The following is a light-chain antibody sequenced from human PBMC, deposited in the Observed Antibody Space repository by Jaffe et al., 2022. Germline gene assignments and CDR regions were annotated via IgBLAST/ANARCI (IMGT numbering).Light chain of an antibody. CDR3: SSYTNSNTPLDV. J-gene: IGLJ1*01. V-gene: IGLV2-14*01. CDR1: SSDVGGYNY. CDR2: EVS. Sequence: QSALTQPASVSGSPGQSITISCTGTSSDVGGYNYVSWYQHHPGKAPKLMIYEVSNRPSGVSNRFSGSKSGNTASLTISGLQAEDEADYYCSSYTNSNTPLDVFGPGTKVTVL.